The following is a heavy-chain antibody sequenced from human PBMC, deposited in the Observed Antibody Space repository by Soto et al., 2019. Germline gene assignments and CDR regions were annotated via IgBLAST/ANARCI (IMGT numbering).Heavy chain of an antibody. CDR3: ARVNGRITIFGVVILRFNWFDP. J-gene: IGHJ5*02. D-gene: IGHD3-3*01. CDR2: INHSGST. V-gene: IGHV4-34*01. Sequence: ASETLSLTCAVYGGSFSGYYWSWIRQPPGKGLEWIGEINHSGSTNYNPSLKSRVTISVDTSKNQFSLKLGSVTAADTAVYYCARVNGRITIFGVVILRFNWFDPWGQGTLVTVSS. CDR1: GGSFSGYY.